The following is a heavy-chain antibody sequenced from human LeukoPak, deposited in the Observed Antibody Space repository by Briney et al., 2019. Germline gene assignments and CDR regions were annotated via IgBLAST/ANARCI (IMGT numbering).Heavy chain of an antibody. J-gene: IGHJ6*03. Sequence: GGSLRLSCAASGFTFSYYAMSWVRQAPGKGLEWVSVISGSGGGTYYADSVKGRFTISRDNSKNTLYLQMNNLRGDDTAVYYCAKDLEFLYYMDVWGKGTTVTVSS. D-gene: IGHD3-10*01. CDR3: AKDLEFLYYMDV. V-gene: IGHV3-23*01. CDR2: ISGSGGGT. CDR1: GFTFSYYA.